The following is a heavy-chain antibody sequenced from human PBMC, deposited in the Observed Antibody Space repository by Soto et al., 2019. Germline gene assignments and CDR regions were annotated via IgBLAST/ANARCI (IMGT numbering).Heavy chain of an antibody. CDR2: IYYRGRGTT. Sequence: AETLSLTCTVSGGSISTEYWNWIRQPPGRGLEWIGYIYYRGRGTTTSNPSLKSRVTISVDTSKNQFSLNLTSVTAADTAIYYCARGLRLCSASDGMDVWGQGTTVTVSS. J-gene: IGHJ6*02. CDR3: ARGLRLCSASDGMDV. V-gene: IGHV4-59*01. D-gene: IGHD2-15*01. CDR1: GGSISTEY.